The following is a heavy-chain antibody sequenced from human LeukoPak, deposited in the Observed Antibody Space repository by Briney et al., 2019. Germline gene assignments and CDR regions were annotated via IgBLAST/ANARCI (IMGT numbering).Heavy chain of an antibody. J-gene: IGHJ4*02. CDR1: GFTSSSYA. CDR3: ASDYYDSSGYSEPYDY. D-gene: IGHD3-22*01. CDR2: ISYDGSNK. Sequence: GRSLRLSCAASGFTSSSYAMHWVRQAPGKGLEWVAVISYDGSNKYYADSVKGRFTISRDNSKNTLYLQMNSLRAEDTAVYYCASDYYDSSGYSEPYDYWGQGTLVTVSS. V-gene: IGHV3-30-3*01.